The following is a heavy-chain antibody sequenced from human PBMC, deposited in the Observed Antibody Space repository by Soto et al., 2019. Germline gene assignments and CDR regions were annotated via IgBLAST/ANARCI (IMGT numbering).Heavy chain of an antibody. D-gene: IGHD6-6*01. V-gene: IGHV1-2*04. J-gene: IGHJ6*02. CDR3: ARAPASIAGRYGMDV. Sequence: RASVKVSCKASGYTFTGYYMHWVRQAPGQGLEWMGWINPNSGGTNYAQKFQGWVTMTRDTSISTAYMELSRLRSDDTAVYYCARAPASIAGRYGMDVWGQGTTVTVSS. CDR2: INPNSGGT. CDR1: GYTFTGYY.